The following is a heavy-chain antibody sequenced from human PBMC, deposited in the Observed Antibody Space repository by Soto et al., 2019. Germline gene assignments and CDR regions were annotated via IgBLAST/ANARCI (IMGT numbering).Heavy chain of an antibody. CDR1: GFTFSSYS. CDR3: AREAKTRSDEPLDY. V-gene: IGHV3-48*02. J-gene: IGHJ4*02. Sequence: EVQLVESGGGLVQPGGSLRLSCAASGFTFSSYSMNWVRQAPGKGLEWVSYISSSSSTIYYADSVKGRFTISRDNAKNSLYLQMNSLRDEDTAVYYCAREAKTRSDEPLDYWGQGTLVTVSS. CDR2: ISSSSSTI.